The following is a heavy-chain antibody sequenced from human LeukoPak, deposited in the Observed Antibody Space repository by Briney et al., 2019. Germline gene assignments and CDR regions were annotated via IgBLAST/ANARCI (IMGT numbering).Heavy chain of an antibody. Sequence: SETLSLTCTVSGGSISSYYWSWIRQPPGKGLEWIGYIYYSGSTNYNPSLKSRVTISVDTSKNQFSLKLSSVTAADMAVYYCARGGDSSGYYYPVFDYWGQGTLVTASS. CDR3: ARGGDSSGYYYPVFDY. CDR1: GGSISSYY. V-gene: IGHV4-59*01. D-gene: IGHD3-22*01. CDR2: IYYSGST. J-gene: IGHJ4*02.